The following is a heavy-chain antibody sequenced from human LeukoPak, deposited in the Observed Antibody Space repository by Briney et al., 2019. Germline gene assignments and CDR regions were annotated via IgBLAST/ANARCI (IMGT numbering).Heavy chain of an antibody. J-gene: IGHJ5*02. D-gene: IGHD2-8*02. Sequence: GGSLRLSCAASGFTFSSYSMNWVRQAPGKGLEWVSYISSSSSTIYYADSVRGRFTISRDNAKNSLYLQMDSLRAEDTAVYYCARDTGGRGWFDPWGQGTLVTVSS. CDR3: ARDTGGRGWFDP. CDR2: ISSSSSTI. CDR1: GFTFSSYS. V-gene: IGHV3-48*01.